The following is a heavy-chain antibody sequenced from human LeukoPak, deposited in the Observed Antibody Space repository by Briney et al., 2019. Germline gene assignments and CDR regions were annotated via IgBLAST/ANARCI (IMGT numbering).Heavy chain of an antibody. V-gene: IGHV3-9*01. J-gene: IGHJ4*02. CDR3: ARGIAWRDY. Sequence: TGGSLRLSCAASGFTFDDYAMHWVRQAPGKGLEWVSGISWNSGSIGYVDSVKGRFVISRDNAKNSLYLQMNSLRVEDTAIYYCARGIAWRDYWGQGTLVTVSS. D-gene: IGHD2-21*01. CDR1: GFTFDDYA. CDR2: ISWNSGSI.